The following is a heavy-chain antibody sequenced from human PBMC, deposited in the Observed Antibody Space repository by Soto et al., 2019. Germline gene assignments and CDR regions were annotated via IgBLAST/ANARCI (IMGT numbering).Heavy chain of an antibody. J-gene: IGHJ6*02. V-gene: IGHV4-34*01. CDR1: GGSFSGYY. Sequence: SETLSLTCAVYGGSFSGYYWSWIRQPPGKGLEWIGEVNHSGSTNYNPSLKSRVTISVDTPKNQFSLKLSSVTAADTAVYYCAREERRFLEWLLSPYYYYGMDVWGQGTTVTVSS. CDR2: VNHSGST. CDR3: AREERRFLEWLLSPYYYYGMDV. D-gene: IGHD3-3*01.